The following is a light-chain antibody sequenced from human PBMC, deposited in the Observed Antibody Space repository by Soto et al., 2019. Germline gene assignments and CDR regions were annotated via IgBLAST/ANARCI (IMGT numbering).Light chain of an antibody. Sequence: QSALTQPASVSGSPGQSITISCTGPSSDVGSYNLVSWYQQHPGKAPKLMIYEGSKRPSGVSNRFSGSKSGNTASLTISGLQAEDEGDYYCCSYAGSSTVFGGGTKLTVL. CDR3: CSYAGSSTV. V-gene: IGLV2-23*01. CDR1: SSDVGSYNL. CDR2: EGS. J-gene: IGLJ2*01.